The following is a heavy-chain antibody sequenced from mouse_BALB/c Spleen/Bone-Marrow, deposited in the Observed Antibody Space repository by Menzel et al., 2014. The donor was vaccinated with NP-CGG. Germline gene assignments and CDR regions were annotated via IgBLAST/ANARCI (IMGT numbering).Heavy chain of an antibody. D-gene: IGHD2-4*01. CDR3: ARVSYDYFDY. V-gene: IGHV5-4*02. CDR1: GFTFSDYY. CDR2: ISDGGSYT. J-gene: IGHJ2*01. Sequence: EVQLQQSGGGLVKPGGSLKLSCAASGFTFSDYYMYWVRQTPEKRLEWVATISDGGSYTYYPDSVKGRFTISRDNAKNNLYLQMSSLKSEDTAMYYCARVSYDYFDYWAKAPLSQSPQ.